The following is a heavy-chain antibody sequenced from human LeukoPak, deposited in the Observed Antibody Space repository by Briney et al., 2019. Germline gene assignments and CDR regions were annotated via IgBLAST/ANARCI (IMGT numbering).Heavy chain of an antibody. V-gene: IGHV4-34*09. Sequence: SETLSLTCAVYGGSFSGYYWSWIRQPPGKGLEWIGYIYYSGSTYYNPSLKSRVTISVDTSKNQFSLKLSSVTAADTAVYYCARAQYYDFWSGYYGLDYGMDVWGQGTTVTVSS. CDR3: ARAQYYDFWSGYYGLDYGMDV. J-gene: IGHJ6*02. CDR1: GGSFSGYY. CDR2: IYYSGST. D-gene: IGHD3-3*01.